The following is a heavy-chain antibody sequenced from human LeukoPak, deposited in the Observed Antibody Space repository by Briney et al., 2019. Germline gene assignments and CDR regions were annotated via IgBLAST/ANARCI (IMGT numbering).Heavy chain of an antibody. V-gene: IGHV1-69*05. J-gene: IGHJ3*02. CDR1: GGTFSSYA. CDR3: AHKGYSGSYPHDAFDI. CDR2: IIPIFGTA. D-gene: IGHD1-26*01. Sequence: ASVKVSCKASGGTFSSYAISWVRQAPGQGLEWMGGIIPIFGTANYAQKFQGRVTITTDESTSTAYMELSSLRSEDTAVYYCAHKGYSGSYPHDAFDIWGQGTMVTVSS.